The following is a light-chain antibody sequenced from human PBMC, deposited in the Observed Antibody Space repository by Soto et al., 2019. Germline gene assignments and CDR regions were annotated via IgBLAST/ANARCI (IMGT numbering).Light chain of an antibody. CDR2: NAS. J-gene: IGKJ1*01. CDR3: QQYNSYSWT. V-gene: IGKV1-5*03. Sequence: DIQMTQSPSTLSASVGDRLTITCRASQSISSWLAWYQQKPGKAPKLLIYNASILESGVPSRFSRSGSGTEFTLTISSLQPDDFATYYCQQYNSYSWTFGQGTKVEIK. CDR1: QSISSW.